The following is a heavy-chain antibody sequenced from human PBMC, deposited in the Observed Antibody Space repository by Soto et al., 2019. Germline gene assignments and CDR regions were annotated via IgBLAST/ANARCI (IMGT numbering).Heavy chain of an antibody. CDR1: GYALTGYY. CDR3: ARDFTITVVVITFFVS. J-gene: IGHJ4*02. CDR2: INPNSGGT. D-gene: IGHD3-22*01. V-gene: IGHV1-2*04. Sequence: AAVKVSCKASGYALTGYYMHWVRQAPGQGLEGMGWINPNSGGTNYAQKFQGWVTLTRDTSISTAYMELSRLRSEDTAAYYFARDFTITVVVITFFVSWAQGTLLT.